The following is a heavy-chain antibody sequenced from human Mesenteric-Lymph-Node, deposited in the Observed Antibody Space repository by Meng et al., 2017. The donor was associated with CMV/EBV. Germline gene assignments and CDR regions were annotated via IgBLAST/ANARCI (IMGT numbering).Heavy chain of an antibody. CDR1: GFTFSGSA. CDR3: TSEVVPAANNLDY. V-gene: IGHV3-73*01. J-gene: IGHJ4*02. CDR2: IRSKANSYAT. D-gene: IGHD2-2*01. Sequence: GESLKISCAASGFTFSGSAMHWVRQASGKGLEWVGCIRSKANSYATAYAASVKGRFTISRDDSKNTAYLQMNSLKTEDTAVYYCTSEVVPAANNLDYWGQGTLVTVSS.